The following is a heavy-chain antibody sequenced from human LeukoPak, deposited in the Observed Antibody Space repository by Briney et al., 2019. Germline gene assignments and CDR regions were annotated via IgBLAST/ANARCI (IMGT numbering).Heavy chain of an antibody. D-gene: IGHD4-17*01. V-gene: IGHV4-4*02. CDR1: GDSITSSHW. Sequence: PSGTLSLTCAVSGDSITSSHWWTWIRQPPGKGLEWIGEIFHAGSTNYNSSLESRVTISVDKPKNQFSLKLTSVTAADTAVYFCARAYGDYRWFFDFWGPGILVTVSS. J-gene: IGHJ4*02. CDR3: ARAYGDYRWFFDF. CDR2: IFHAGST.